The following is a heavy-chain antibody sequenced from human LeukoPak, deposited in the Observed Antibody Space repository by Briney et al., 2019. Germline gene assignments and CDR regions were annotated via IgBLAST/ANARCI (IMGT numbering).Heavy chain of an antibody. Sequence: SVTVSCKASGGTFSSYAISWVRQAPGQGLEWMGGIIPIFGTANYAQKFQGRVTITADESTSTAYMELSSLRSEDTAVYYCARTVVTRRGYYYYYGMDVWGQGTTVTVSS. V-gene: IGHV1-69*13. J-gene: IGHJ6*02. CDR2: IIPIFGTA. D-gene: IGHD4-23*01. CDR1: GGTFSSYA. CDR3: ARTVVTRRGYYYYYGMDV.